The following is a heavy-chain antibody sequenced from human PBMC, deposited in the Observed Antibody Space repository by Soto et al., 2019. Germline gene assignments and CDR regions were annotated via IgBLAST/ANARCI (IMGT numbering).Heavy chain of an antibody. D-gene: IGHD3-3*01. Sequence: ASVKVSCTVSGYAVTSYGFRWVRQAPGQGLEWMGWISAYNGNTNYAQKLQGRVTMTTDTSTSTAYMALRSLRSDATAVYYCARDREPDYDFWSVLPLHHYYYGMDVWRELTTVTASS. J-gene: IGHJ6*04. CDR1: GYAVTSYG. V-gene: IGHV1-18*01. CDR2: ISAYNGNT. CDR3: ARDREPDYDFWSVLPLHHYYYGMDV.